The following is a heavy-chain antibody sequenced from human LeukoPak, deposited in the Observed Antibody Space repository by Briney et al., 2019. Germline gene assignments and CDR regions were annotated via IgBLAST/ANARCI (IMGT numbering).Heavy chain of an antibody. CDR3: ARDHYGSGSLYPY. V-gene: IGHV4-61*02. J-gene: IGHJ4*02. D-gene: IGHD3-10*01. Sequence: PSETLSLTCTVSGGSISSGSYYWSWIRQPAGKGLEWIGRIYTSGSTNYNPSLKSRVTISVDTSKNQFSLKLSSVTAADTAVYYCARDHYGSGSLYPYWGQGTLVTVSS. CDR2: IYTSGST. CDR1: GGSISSGSYY.